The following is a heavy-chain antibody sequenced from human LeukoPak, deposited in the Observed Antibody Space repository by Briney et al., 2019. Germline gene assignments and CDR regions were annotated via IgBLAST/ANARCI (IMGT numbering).Heavy chain of an antibody. CDR1: GFTFSSYA. CDR3: AKPNYYGSDMSPLVFDY. CDR2: ISYDGSNK. V-gene: IGHV3-30*18. J-gene: IGHJ4*02. Sequence: PGGSLRLSCAASGFTFSSYAMHWVRQAPGKGLEWVAVISYDGSNKYYADSVKGRFTISRDNSKNTLYLQMNSLRAEDTAVYYCAKPNYYGSDMSPLVFDYWGQGTLVTVSS. D-gene: IGHD3-10*01.